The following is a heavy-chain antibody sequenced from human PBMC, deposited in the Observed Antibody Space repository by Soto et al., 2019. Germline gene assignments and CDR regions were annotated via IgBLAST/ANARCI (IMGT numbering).Heavy chain of an antibody. J-gene: IGHJ5*02. CDR2: IIPIFGTA. Sequence: SVKVSCKASGGTSSSYAISWVRQAPGQGLEWMGGIIPIFGTANYAQKFQGRVTITADESTSTAYMELSSLRSEDTAVYYCARDSSKKDFWSALAGSGSRFDPWGQGTLVTVSS. CDR3: ARDSSKKDFWSALAGSGSRFDP. D-gene: IGHD3-10*01. V-gene: IGHV1-69*13. CDR1: GGTSSSYA.